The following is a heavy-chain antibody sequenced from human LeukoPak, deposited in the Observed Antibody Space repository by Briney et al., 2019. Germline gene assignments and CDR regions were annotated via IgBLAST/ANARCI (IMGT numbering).Heavy chain of an antibody. CDR2: MSYDGSNK. CDR1: GFTFRTYG. V-gene: IGHV3-30*18. Sequence: GGSLGLSCEASGFTFRTYGMHWVRQAPGKGLEWVALMSYDGSNKDYTDSVKGRFTISRDNSKNTLYLQMNSLRTDDTAVYYCAKDLLRATGNGGYYMDVWGKGTTVTVSS. J-gene: IGHJ6*03. CDR3: AKDLLRATGNGGYYMDV. D-gene: IGHD5-12*01.